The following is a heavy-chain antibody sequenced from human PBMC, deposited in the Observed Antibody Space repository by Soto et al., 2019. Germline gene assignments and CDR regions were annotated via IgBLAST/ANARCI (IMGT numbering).Heavy chain of an antibody. CDR2: ISSRSGYI. Sequence: EVQLVESGGGLVKPGGSLRLSCAASGFTFSDYSMNWVRQAPGKGLEWVSSISSRSGYIHYADSVKGRFTISRDNARTSLHLQMSSLRAEDTAVYYCARDGGDFWSGYYRDSFDYWGKGTLVTVSS. CDR3: ARDGGDFWSGYYRDSFDY. V-gene: IGHV3-21*01. CDR1: GFTFSDYS. D-gene: IGHD3-3*01. J-gene: IGHJ4*02.